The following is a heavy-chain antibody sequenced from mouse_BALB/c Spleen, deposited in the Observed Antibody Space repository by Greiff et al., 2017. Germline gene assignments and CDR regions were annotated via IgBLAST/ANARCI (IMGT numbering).Heavy chain of an antibody. D-gene: IGHD1-1*01. CDR3: ARDWYYGSSPLYWYFDV. V-gene: IGHV5-9-4*01. J-gene: IGHJ1*01. CDR2: ISSGGSYT. CDR1: GFTFSSYA. Sequence: DVKLVESGGGLVKPGGSLKLSCAASGFTFSSYAMSWVRQSPEKRLEWVAEISSGGSYTYYPDTVTGRFTISRDNAKNTLYLEMSILRTEDTAMYYCARDWYYGSSPLYWYFDVWGAGTTVTVSS.